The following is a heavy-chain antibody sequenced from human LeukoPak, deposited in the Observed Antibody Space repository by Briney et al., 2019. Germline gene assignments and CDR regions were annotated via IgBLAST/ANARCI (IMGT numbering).Heavy chain of an antibody. J-gene: IGHJ4*02. D-gene: IGHD3-16*02. CDR1: GYSFTSYW. CDR2: IYPGDSDT. Sequence: GESLQISCKGSGYSFTSYWIGWVRPMPGKGLEWMGIIYPGDSDTRYSPSFQGQVTISADKSISTAYLQWSSLKASDTAMYYCARTTIRLGDLSLVDYWGQGTLVTVSS. V-gene: IGHV5-51*01. CDR3: ARTTIRLGDLSLVDY.